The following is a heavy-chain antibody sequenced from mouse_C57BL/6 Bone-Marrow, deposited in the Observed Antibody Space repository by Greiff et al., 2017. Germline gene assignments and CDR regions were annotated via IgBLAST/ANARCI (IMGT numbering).Heavy chain of an antibody. CDR1: GYAFSSSW. J-gene: IGHJ2*01. D-gene: IGHD1-1*01. CDR2: IYPGDGDT. V-gene: IGHV1-82*01. CDR3: AAHYYGSTYVDY. Sequence: VQLQQSGPELVKPGASVKISCTASGYAFSSSWMHWVKQRPGKGLEWIGRIYPGDGDTNYNGKFKGKAKMTADHASSTAYMQLSSLTSEDSAVYFCAAHYYGSTYVDYWGQGTTLTVSS.